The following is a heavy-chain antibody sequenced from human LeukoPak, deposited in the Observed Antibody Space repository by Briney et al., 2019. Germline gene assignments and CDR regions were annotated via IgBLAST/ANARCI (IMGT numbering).Heavy chain of an antibody. J-gene: IGHJ5*02. CDR2: TYYRSTWYN. CDR3: ARRLTQYDCFDP. CDR1: GDSVSSNSVT. D-gene: IGHD2-2*01. V-gene: IGHV6-1*01. Sequence: SQTLSPTCAISGDSVSSNSVTWNWIRQSPSRGLEWLGRTYYRSTWYNDYAVSVRGRITVNPDTSKNQFSLHLNSVSPEDTAVYYCARRLTQYDCFDPWGQGILVTVSS.